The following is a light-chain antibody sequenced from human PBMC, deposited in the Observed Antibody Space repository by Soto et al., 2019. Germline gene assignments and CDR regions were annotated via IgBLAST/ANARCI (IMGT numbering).Light chain of an antibody. CDR1: QNINRY. CDR2: KAS. Sequence: QMTQSPSTLSTSIGDRVTITCRASQNINRYLAWYQSKPGRAPKLLIYKASTLQSGVPSRFSGSGSGTEFTLTISSLQPDDFATYYCQQYDTFPLTFGGGTKVEIK. V-gene: IGKV1-5*03. J-gene: IGKJ4*01. CDR3: QQYDTFPLT.